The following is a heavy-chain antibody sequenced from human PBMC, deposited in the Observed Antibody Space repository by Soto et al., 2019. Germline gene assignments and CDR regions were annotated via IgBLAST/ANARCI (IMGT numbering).Heavy chain of an antibody. D-gene: IGHD3-10*01. J-gene: IGHJ4*02. CDR1: GFTFSSYG. V-gene: IGHV3-30*18. CDR2: ISYDGSNK. Sequence: QVQLVESGGGVVQPGRSLRLSCAASGFTFSSYGMHWVRQAPGKGLEWVAVISYDGSNKYYADSVKGRFTISRDNSKNTLYLQMNSLRAEDTAVYYCAKDGRITMVRGVAYYFDYWGQGPLVTVSS. CDR3: AKDGRITMVRGVAYYFDY.